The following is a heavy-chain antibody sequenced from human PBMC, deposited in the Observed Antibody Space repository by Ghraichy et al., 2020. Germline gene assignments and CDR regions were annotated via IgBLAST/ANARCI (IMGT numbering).Heavy chain of an antibody. CDR2: IYYSGST. CDR1: GGSISSYY. J-gene: IGHJ4*02. CDR3: ARAGGSTMVRGVMDY. Sequence: SETLSLTCTVSGGSISSYYWSWIRQPPGKGLEWIGYIYYSGSTNYNPSLKSRVTISVDTSKNQFSLKLSSVTAADTAVYYCARAGGSTMVRGVMDYWGQGTLVTVSS. D-gene: IGHD3-10*01. V-gene: IGHV4-59*01.